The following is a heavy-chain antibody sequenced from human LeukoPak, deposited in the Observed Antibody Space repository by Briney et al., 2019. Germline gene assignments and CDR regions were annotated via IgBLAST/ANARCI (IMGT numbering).Heavy chain of an antibody. V-gene: IGHV3-9*01. CDR1: GFTFDDYA. J-gene: IGHJ4*02. CDR2: ISWNSGSI. D-gene: IGHD6-19*01. CDR3: ARDRVGYSSGWYFFGY. Sequence: GGSLRLSCAASGFTFDDYAMHWVRQAPGKGLEWVSGISWNSGSIGYADSVKGRFTISRDNAKNSLYLQMNSLRAEDTALYYCARDRVGYSSGWYFFGYWGQGTLVTVSS.